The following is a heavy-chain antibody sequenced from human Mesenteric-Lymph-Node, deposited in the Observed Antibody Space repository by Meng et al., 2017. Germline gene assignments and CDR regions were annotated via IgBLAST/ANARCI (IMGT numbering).Heavy chain of an antibody. CDR2: VVYSGTT. CDR3: ARGSWFDP. CDR1: GGSISSSSYY. Sequence: PLQGSGPGLVKPSQTLSLPCPVSGGSISSSSYYWAWTRQPPGEGLEWIGSVVYSGTTYYTSSLKSRVSISVDTSKNQFSLKLSSVTAADTAVYYCARGSWFDPWGQGTLVTVSS. V-gene: IGHV4-39*01. J-gene: IGHJ5*02.